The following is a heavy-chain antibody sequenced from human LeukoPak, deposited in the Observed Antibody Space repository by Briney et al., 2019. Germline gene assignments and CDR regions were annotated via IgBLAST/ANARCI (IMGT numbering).Heavy chain of an antibody. V-gene: IGHV4-34*01. CDR2: INHSGST. J-gene: IGHJ5*02. D-gene: IGHD2-15*01. Sequence: PSETLSLTCAVYGGSFSGYYWSWIRQPLGKGLEWIGEINHSGSTNYNPSLKSRVTISVDTSKNQFSLKLSSVTAADTAAYYCARGGYCSGGSCYYNWFDPWGQGTLVTVSS. CDR3: ARGGYCSGGSCYYNWFDP. CDR1: GGSFSGYY.